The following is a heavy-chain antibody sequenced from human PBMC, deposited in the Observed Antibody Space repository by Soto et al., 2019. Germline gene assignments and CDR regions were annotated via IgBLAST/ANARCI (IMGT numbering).Heavy chain of an antibody. CDR2: IYWNDDK. J-gene: IGHJ4*02. CDR1: GFSLSTSGVG. D-gene: IGHD3-22*01. Sequence: SGPTLVNPTQTLTLTCTFSGFSLSTSGVGVGWIRQPPGKALEWLALIYWNDDKRYSPSLKSRLTITKDTSKNQVVLTMTNMDPVDTATYYCAHMYYYDSSGYYFDYWGQGTLVTVYS. CDR3: AHMYYYDSSGYYFDY. V-gene: IGHV2-5*01.